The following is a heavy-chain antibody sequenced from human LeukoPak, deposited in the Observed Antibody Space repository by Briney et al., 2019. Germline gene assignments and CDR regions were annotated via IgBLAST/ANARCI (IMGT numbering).Heavy chain of an antibody. CDR3: ARGSGGSWKGNWFDP. CDR1: GGSISRYY. D-gene: IGHD2-15*01. Sequence: PSETLSLTCTVSGGSISRYYWSWIRQPAGKGLEWIGRIYSDGTITYNPSLQSRLTMSIDTSKNQFSLKLSFVTAADTAVYYCARGSGGSWKGNWFDPWGQGTLVTVSS. J-gene: IGHJ5*02. CDR2: IYSDGTI. V-gene: IGHV4-4*07.